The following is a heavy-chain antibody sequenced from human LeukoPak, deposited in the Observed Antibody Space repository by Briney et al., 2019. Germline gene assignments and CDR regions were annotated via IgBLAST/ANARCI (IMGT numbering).Heavy chain of an antibody. Sequence: GKSLSLSCAPSGFTFSSYGMHGVRQAPPKGVEWVAVIWYDGSNKYYADSVKGRFTISRDNSKNTLYFQMNSLRAEDTAVYFCARFREPWGLDYWGQGTLVTVPS. J-gene: IGHJ4*02. D-gene: IGHD1-26*01. CDR1: GFTFSSYG. CDR3: ARFREPWGLDY. CDR2: IWYDGSNK. V-gene: IGHV3-33*01.